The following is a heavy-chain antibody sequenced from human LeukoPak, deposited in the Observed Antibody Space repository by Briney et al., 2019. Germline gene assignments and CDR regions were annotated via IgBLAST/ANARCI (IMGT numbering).Heavy chain of an antibody. D-gene: IGHD3-9*01. CDR3: AREEYDILTGYYH. V-gene: IGHV1-69*13. CDR2: IIPIFGTA. J-gene: IGHJ5*02. CDR1: GYSFTNYG. Sequence: SVKVSCKASGYSFTNYGVSWVRQAPGQGLEWMGWIIPIFGTANYAQKFQGRVTITADESTSTAYMELSSLRSEDTAVYYCAREEYDILTGYYHWGQGTLVTVSS.